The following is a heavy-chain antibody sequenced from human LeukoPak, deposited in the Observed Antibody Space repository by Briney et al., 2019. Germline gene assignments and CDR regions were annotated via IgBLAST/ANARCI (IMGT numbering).Heavy chain of an antibody. CDR3: AKDQGYDILTGYWTFYFDS. CDR2: ISWNSGSI. V-gene: IGHV3-9*01. D-gene: IGHD3-9*01. J-gene: IGHJ4*02. Sequence: GGSLRLSCAASGFTFDDYTMHWVRQAPGKGLEWVSGISWNSGSIGYADSVKGRFTISRDNGKNSLYLQVNSLRAEDTALYYCAKDQGYDILTGYWTFYFDSWGQGTLVAVSS. CDR1: GFTFDDYT.